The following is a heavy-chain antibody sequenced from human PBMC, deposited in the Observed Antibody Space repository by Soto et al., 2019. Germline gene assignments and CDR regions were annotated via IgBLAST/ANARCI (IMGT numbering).Heavy chain of an antibody. CDR1: GFTFSVYA. V-gene: IGHV3-23*01. D-gene: IGHD3-10*01. CDR2: ISGSGDST. CDR3: AKALYGGFTY. J-gene: IGHJ4*02. Sequence: EVRLLESGGGLVQPGGSLRLSCAASGFTFSVYAMSWVRQAPGKGLEWVAGISGSGDSTHYADSVKGRFTVSRDNSKSRQYLQTDSLRGEDTAIYYCAKALYGGFTYWGQGTVVTVSS.